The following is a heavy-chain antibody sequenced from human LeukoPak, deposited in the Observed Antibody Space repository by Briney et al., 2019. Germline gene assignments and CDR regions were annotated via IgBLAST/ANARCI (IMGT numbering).Heavy chain of an antibody. D-gene: IGHD3-22*01. CDR3: ARAYYDSSGALDY. V-gene: IGHV1-2*02. J-gene: IGHJ4*02. Sequence: ASVKVSCKASGYTFTGYYIHWVRQAPGQGLEWMGWINPKNGGTNYAQKFQGRVTMTRDTSISTAYMELSSLRSEDTAVYYCARAYYDSSGALDYWGQGTLVTVSS. CDR1: GYTFTGYY. CDR2: INPKNGGT.